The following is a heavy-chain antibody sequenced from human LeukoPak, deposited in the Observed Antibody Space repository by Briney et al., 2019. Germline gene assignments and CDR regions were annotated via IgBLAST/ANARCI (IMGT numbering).Heavy chain of an antibody. CDR1: GGSISSSSYY. CDR2: IYYSGST. Sequence: SETLSLTCTVSGGSISSSSYYWGWLRQPPGTGLEWIGSIYYSGSTYYNPSLKSRVTISVDTSKNQFSLKLSSVTAADTAVYYCASVYYDILTGYLAPLFDYWGQGTLVTVSS. J-gene: IGHJ4*02. CDR3: ASVYYDILTGYLAPLFDY. V-gene: IGHV4-39*01. D-gene: IGHD3-9*01.